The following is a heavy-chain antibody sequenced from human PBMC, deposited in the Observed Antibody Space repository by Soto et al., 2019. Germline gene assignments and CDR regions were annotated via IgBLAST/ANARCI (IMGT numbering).Heavy chain of an antibody. CDR2: IYYSGST. Sequence: PSETLSLTCTVSGGSISSSSYYWGWIRQPPGKGLEWIGSIYYSGSTYYNPSLKSRVTISVDTSKNQFSLKLSSVTAADTAVYYCARASHTTVVTPSFDYWGQGTLVTVSS. J-gene: IGHJ4*02. V-gene: IGHV4-39*01. CDR3: ARASHTTVVTPSFDY. CDR1: GGSISSSSYY. D-gene: IGHD4-17*01.